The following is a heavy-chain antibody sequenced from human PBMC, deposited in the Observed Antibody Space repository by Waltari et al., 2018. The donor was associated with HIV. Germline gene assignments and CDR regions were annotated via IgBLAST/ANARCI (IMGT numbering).Heavy chain of an antibody. CDR1: GYTFTSYG. J-gene: IGHJ4*02. D-gene: IGHD3-3*01. CDR3: ARALWSGYYTPYYFDY. CDR2: ISAYNGHT. Sequence: QVQLVQSGAEVKKPGASVKVSCKASGYTFTSYGIRWVRQAPGQGLEWMGWISAYNGHTNYARKLQDRVTMTTDTSTSTAYMDLMSLRSDDTAFYYCARALWSGYYTPYYFDYWGQGTLVTVSS. V-gene: IGHV1-18*01.